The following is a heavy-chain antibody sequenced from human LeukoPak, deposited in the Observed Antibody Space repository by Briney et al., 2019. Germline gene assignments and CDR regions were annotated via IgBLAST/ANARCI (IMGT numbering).Heavy chain of an antibody. D-gene: IGHD3-9*01. V-gene: IGHV1-2*02. Sequence: ASVKVSCRASGYTFTGYYMHWVRQAPGQGLEWMGWINPNSGGTNYAQKFQDRVSMTRDTSISTAYMQLSRLRSDDTAVYYCARSPHILTGENFDFWGQGTLLTVSS. CDR3: ARSPHILTGENFDF. CDR1: GYTFTGYY. CDR2: INPNSGGT. J-gene: IGHJ4*02.